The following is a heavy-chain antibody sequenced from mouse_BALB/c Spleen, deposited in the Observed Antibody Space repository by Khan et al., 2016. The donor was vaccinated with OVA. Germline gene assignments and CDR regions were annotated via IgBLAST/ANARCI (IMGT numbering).Heavy chain of an antibody. Sequence: VQLQESGPGLVKPSQSLSLTCTVTGYSITSGYAWNWIRQFPGNKLEWMGYISSSGSTNYNPALKSRISITRDTSKNQFFLQLNSVTTEDTATYYCARDGSRYNYAMDYWGQGTSVTVSS. CDR3: ARDGSRYNYAMDY. J-gene: IGHJ4*01. V-gene: IGHV3-2*02. D-gene: IGHD2-3*01. CDR2: ISSSGST. CDR1: GYSITSGYA.